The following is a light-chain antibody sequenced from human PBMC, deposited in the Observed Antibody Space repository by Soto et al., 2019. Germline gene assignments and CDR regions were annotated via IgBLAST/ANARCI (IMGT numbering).Light chain of an antibody. V-gene: IGKV1-5*01. J-gene: IGKJ2*03. Sequence: DIQMTQSPSTLSASVGDRVTITCRASQSINIWLAWYQQKPGKAPNLLIYDASSLESGVPSRFSGSGSGTEFTLTLSSLQPDDFATYYCQQYNDYYSFGQGTRLAIK. CDR3: QQYNDYYS. CDR1: QSINIW. CDR2: DAS.